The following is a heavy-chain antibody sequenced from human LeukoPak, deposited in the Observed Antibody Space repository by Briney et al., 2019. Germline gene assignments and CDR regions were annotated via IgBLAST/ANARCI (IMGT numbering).Heavy chain of an antibody. CDR1: GFTFSSYG. D-gene: IGHD6-13*01. CDR3: ARGPLIAAAGTW. J-gene: IGHJ4*02. V-gene: IGHV3-23*01. CDR2: ISGGGGST. Sequence: PGGSLRLSCAASGFTFSSYGMSWVRQAPGKGLEWVSDISGGGGSTYYADSVKGRFTMSRDNSKNTLYLQMNSLRAEDTAVYYCARGPLIAAAGTWWGQGTLVTVSS.